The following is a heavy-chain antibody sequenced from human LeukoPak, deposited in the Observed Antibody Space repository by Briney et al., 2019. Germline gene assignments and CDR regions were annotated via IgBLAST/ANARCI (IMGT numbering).Heavy chain of an antibody. Sequence: PGGSLRLSCAASGFTFSSYGMHWVRQAPSKGLEWVAGISYDGSNKYYAGSVKGRFTISRDNSKNTLYLQMNSLRAEDTALYYCAKDPNSRTVTTTHADYWCQGTLVTVSS. CDR1: GFTFSSYG. CDR3: AKDPNSRTVTTTHADY. D-gene: IGHD4-17*01. V-gene: IGHV3-30*18. J-gene: IGHJ4*02. CDR2: ISYDGSNK.